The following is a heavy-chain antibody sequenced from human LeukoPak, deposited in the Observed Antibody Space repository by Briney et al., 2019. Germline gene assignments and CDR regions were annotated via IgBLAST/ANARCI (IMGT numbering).Heavy chain of an antibody. CDR2: IYSSGRA. CDR3: ARDYFDSSARYYVHAFGL. CDR1: GVSISSDGYY. V-gene: IGHV4-31*03. J-gene: IGHJ3*01. Sequence: SETLSLTCTVSGVSISSDGYYWTWIRQVPGMGLEWIGYIYSSGRAYYNPSLRSRTSLSVDTSKNQFSLKLNSVTAADTAVYFCARDYFDSSARYYVHAFGLWGQGTVVTVS. D-gene: IGHD3-22*01.